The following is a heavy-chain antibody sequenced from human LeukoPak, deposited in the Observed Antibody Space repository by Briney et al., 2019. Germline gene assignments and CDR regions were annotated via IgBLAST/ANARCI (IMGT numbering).Heavy chain of an antibody. D-gene: IGHD2-21*02. CDR1: GFTFSSYN. Sequence: GGSLRLSCAASGFTFSSYNMNWVRQAPGKGLEWVSSISTSSSYIYYADSVKGRFTISRDNAKNSLYLQMNSLRADDTAVYYCARSMYCGGDCYYYFDYWGQGTLVTVAS. J-gene: IGHJ4*02. CDR3: ARSMYCGGDCYYYFDY. CDR2: ISTSSSYI. V-gene: IGHV3-21*01.